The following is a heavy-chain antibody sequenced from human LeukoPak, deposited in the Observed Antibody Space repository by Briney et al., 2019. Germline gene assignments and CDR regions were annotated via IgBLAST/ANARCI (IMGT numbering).Heavy chain of an antibody. CDR1: GFTFSNYG. CDR2: ISYDGSTD. Sequence: PGGSLPLSCAASGFTFSNYGMHWFRQAPGKGLEWVAVISYDGSTDYYADSVKGRFAASRDNSTNTLYLQMNSLRAEDTAVYYCTKRGHDYGEYARHDAFDIWGQGTMVTVSS. J-gene: IGHJ3*02. D-gene: IGHD4-17*01. CDR3: TKRGHDYGEYARHDAFDI. V-gene: IGHV3-30*18.